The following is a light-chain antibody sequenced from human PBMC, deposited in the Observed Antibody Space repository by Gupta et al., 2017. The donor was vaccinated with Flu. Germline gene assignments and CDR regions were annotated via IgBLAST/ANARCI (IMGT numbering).Light chain of an antibody. J-gene: IGLJ3*02. V-gene: IGLV4-69*01. Sequence: QLVLTQSTSASASLGASVKLTCTLSSGHSSNAIAWHQQQPEKGPRYLIKLTSDGSHYKGDGIPDRFSGSSSGAERYLTISSLQSEDEADYYCQTWGTAIRVFGGGTKLTVL. CDR1: SGHSSNA. CDR2: LTSDGSH. CDR3: QTWGTAIRV.